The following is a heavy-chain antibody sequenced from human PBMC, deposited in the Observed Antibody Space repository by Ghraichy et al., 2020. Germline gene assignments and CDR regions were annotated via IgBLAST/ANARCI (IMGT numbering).Heavy chain of an antibody. V-gene: IGHV3-23*01. CDR3: ALTFDY. J-gene: IGHJ4*02. CDR1: GFTFSTYA. CDR2: ISGSGGKI. Sequence: GGSLRLSCAASGFTFSTYAMSWVRQAPGKGLEWVSEISGSGGKIYYTDSVKGRFTISRDNSKNTLYLQMNSLRAEDTAVYYCALTFDYWGQGTLVTVSS.